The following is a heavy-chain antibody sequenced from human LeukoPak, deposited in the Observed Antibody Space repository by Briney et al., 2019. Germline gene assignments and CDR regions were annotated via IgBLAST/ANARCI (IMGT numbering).Heavy chain of an antibody. CDR1: GGTFSSYA. D-gene: IGHD3-16*01. J-gene: IGHJ6*03. CDR3: ARDTGGYYYYMDV. V-gene: IGHV1-69*05. CDR2: IIPIFGTA. Sequence: SVKVSCKASGGTFSSYAISWVRQAPGQGLEWMGGIIPIFGTANYAQKFQGRVTITTDESTSTAYMELSSLRPEDTAVYYCARDTGGYYYYMDVWGKGTTVTVSS.